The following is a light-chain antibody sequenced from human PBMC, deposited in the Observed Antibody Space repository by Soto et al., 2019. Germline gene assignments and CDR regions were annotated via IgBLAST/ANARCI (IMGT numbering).Light chain of an antibody. CDR2: DAS. CDR3: QQYSHLIT. CDR1: QYISSW. V-gene: IGKV1-33*01. J-gene: IGKJ5*01. Sequence: DIQMTQSPSTLSASVGDRVTITCRASQYISSWLAWYQQKPGTAPKLLIYDASNLETGVPSRFSGSGSGTDFTFTISSLQPEDIATYYCQQYSHLITFGQGTRLEIK.